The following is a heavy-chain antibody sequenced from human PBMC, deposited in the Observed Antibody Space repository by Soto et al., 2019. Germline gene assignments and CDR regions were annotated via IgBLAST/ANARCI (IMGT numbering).Heavy chain of an antibody. J-gene: IGHJ6*02. V-gene: IGHV4-39*01. CDR2: IYYSGST. Sequence: PSETLSLTCTVSGGSISSSSYYWGWIRQPPGKGLEWIGSIYYSGSTYYNPSLKSRVTISVDTSKNQFSLKLSSVTAADTAVYYCASCLEGGLELYYYYGMDVWGQGTTVTVSS. CDR1: GGSISSSSYY. D-gene: IGHD1-7*01. CDR3: ASCLEGGLELYYYYGMDV.